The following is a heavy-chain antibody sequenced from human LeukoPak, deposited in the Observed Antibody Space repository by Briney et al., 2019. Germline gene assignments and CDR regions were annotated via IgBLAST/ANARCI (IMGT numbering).Heavy chain of an antibody. V-gene: IGHV3-7*01. Sequence: GGSLRLSCVASGFTFSNSGLSFSNSWMHWVRQAPGQGLEWVANIRPDDSQKHYVDSVKGRFTISRDNAKNSLYLQLSSLRAEDTAVYYCARDHDFAFDNWGQGTLVTVSS. CDR1: GFTFSNSGLSFSNSW. CDR2: IRPDDSQK. J-gene: IGHJ4*02. D-gene: IGHD2-21*02. CDR3: ARDHDFAFDN.